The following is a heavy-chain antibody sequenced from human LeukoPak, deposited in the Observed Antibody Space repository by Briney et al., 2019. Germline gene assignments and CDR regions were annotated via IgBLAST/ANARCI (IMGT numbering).Heavy chain of an antibody. D-gene: IGHD5-12*01. Sequence: GESLQISCKGSGYIFTSYWNGWGRHMPGEGLGGMGIIYTGDSDTRYSPSFQGQVTISADKSISIAYLQWSSLKASDTAMYYCATTRDGGYGKWLIAFAIWGQGTMVTVSS. CDR3: ATTRDGGYGKWLIAFAI. CDR1: GYIFTSYW. J-gene: IGHJ3*02. V-gene: IGHV5-51*01. CDR2: IYTGDSDT.